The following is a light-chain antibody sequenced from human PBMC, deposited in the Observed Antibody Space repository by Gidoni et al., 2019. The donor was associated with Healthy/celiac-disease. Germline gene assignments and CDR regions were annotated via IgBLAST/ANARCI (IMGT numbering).Light chain of an antibody. CDR1: QSVSSSY. V-gene: IGKV3-20*01. Sequence: EIVLTQSPGTLTLSPGERATLSCRASQSVSSSYLAWYQQKPGQAPRLLIYGASSRATGIPDRFSGSGSRTDFTLTISILAPDDFAVYYCQQYGSSPWTFGQGTKVEIK. CDR3: QQYGSSPWT. CDR2: GAS. J-gene: IGKJ1*01.